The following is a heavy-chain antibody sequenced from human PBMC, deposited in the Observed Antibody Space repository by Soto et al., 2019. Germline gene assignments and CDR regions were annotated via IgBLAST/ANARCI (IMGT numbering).Heavy chain of an antibody. CDR3: ARGRVSGTILAFAY. J-gene: IGHJ4*02. Sequence: QITLRESGPTLVKPTQTLTLTCTFSGFSLSTSGVGVGWIRQPPGQALEWLALIYWDDDKRYRPSLKSTLTITRDTSKNQVVLTMTNMDPVDTATYYCARGRVSGTILAFAYWGQGTLVTVSS. D-gene: IGHD1-7*01. CDR1: GFSLSTSGVG. V-gene: IGHV2-5*02. CDR2: IYWDDDK.